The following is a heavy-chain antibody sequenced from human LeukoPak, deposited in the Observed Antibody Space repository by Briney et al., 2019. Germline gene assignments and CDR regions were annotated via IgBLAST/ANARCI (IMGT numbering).Heavy chain of an antibody. J-gene: IGHJ4*02. V-gene: IGHV1-18*01. Sequence: ASVKVSCKASGYTFTVYGISWVRQAPGQGLEWMGWISAYNGNTNYAQKLQGRVTMTTDTSTSTAYTELRSLRSDDTAVYYCARAYSVPGATPFDYWGQGTLVTVSS. D-gene: IGHD1-26*01. CDR2: ISAYNGNT. CDR3: ARAYSVPGATPFDY. CDR1: GYTFTVYG.